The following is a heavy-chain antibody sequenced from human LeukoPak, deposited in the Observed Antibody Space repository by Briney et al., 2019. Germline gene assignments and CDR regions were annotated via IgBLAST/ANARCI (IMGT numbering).Heavy chain of an antibody. CDR3: ARVKFLSAGDY. CDR2: ISGSGGST. CDR1: GFTFSSYG. V-gene: IGHV3-23*01. Sequence: GGSLRLSCAASGFTFSSYGMSWVRQAPGKGLEWVSAISGSGGSTYYADSVKGRFTISRDNARNTLYLQMNSLRAEDTAVYYCARVKFLSAGDYWGRGILVTVSS. J-gene: IGHJ4*02. D-gene: IGHD3-16*02.